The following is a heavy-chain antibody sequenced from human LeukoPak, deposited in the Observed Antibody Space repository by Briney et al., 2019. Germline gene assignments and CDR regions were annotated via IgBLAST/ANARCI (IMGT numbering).Heavy chain of an antibody. CDR3: ARSTGTLYYYYYYMDV. V-gene: IGHV4-39*01. Sequence: PSETLSLTCTVSGGSISSSSYYWGWIRQPPGKGLEWIGSIYYSGSTYYNPSLKSRVTISVDTSKNQFSLKLSSVTAADTAVYYCARSTGTLYYYYYYMDVWGKGTTVTVSS. J-gene: IGHJ6*03. CDR2: IYYSGST. D-gene: IGHD1-1*01. CDR1: GGSISSSSYY.